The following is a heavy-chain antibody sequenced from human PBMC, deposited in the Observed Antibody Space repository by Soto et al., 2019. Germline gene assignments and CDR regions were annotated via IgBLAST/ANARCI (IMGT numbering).Heavy chain of an antibody. CDR2: ISSSSSYI. Sequence: GGSLRLSCAASGFTFSSYSMNCVRQAPGKGLEWVSSISSSSSYIYYADSVKGRFTISRDNAKNTLFLQMDSLRADDTAVYFCAKGTSSEFLLSFDDWGHGTLVTVSS. J-gene: IGHJ4*01. D-gene: IGHD3-10*01. CDR1: GFTFSSYS. CDR3: AKGTSSEFLLSFDD. V-gene: IGHV3-21*04.